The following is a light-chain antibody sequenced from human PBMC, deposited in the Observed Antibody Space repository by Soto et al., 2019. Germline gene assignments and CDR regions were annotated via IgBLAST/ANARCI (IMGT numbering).Light chain of an antibody. CDR2: EVS. V-gene: IGLV2-23*02. CDR3: CSYAGSSNFYV. J-gene: IGLJ1*01. CDR1: SSDVGSYNL. Sequence: QSALTQPASVSGSPGQSITISCTGTSSDVGSYNLVSWYQQHPGKAPKLMIYEVSKRPSGVSNRFSGSKSGNTASLTISGLQAEYEADYYCCSYAGSSNFYVFGTGTKLTVL.